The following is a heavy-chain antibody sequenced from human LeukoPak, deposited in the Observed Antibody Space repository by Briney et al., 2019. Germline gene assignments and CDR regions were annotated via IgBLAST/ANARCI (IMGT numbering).Heavy chain of an antibody. J-gene: IGHJ4*02. CDR3: TRHVHPYYYGS. CDR2: IRSKANSYAT. D-gene: IGHD3-10*01. Sequence: GGSLRLSCAASGFTFSGSAMHCVRQASGKGLEWVGRIRSKANSYATAYAASVKGRFTISRDDSKNTAYLQMNSLKTEDTAVYYCTRHVHPYYYGSWGQGTLVTVSS. CDR1: GFTFSGSA. V-gene: IGHV3-73*01.